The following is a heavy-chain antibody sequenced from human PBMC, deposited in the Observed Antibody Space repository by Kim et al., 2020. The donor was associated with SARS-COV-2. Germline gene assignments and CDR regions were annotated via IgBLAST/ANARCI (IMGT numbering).Heavy chain of an antibody. CDR3: ARSVLEYELPAGDWFDP. CDR1: GYTFTSYA. CDR2: INTNTGNP. Sequence: ASVKVSCKASGYTFTSYAMHWVRQAPGQGLEWMGLINTNTGNPTYAQGFTGRFVFSLDTSVSTAYLQLSSLKAEDTAVYYCARSVLEYELPAGDWFDPWGKGTLDTVSS. V-gene: IGHV7-4-1*02. J-gene: IGHJ5*02. D-gene: IGHD2-2*01.